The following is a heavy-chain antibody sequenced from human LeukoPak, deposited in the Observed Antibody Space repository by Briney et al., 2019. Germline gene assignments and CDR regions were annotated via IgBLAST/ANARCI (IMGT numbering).Heavy chain of an antibody. CDR2: INYSERT. CDR3: ARDIDDVGALLDF. Sequence: PSETLSLTCTISDDPISSNRYFWAWVRQPPGKGLEWIGSINYSERTYYNPSLMSRLTISVDTAKRQFSLKLTSVTAADTALYYCARDIDDVGALLDFWGQGTLVTVSS. J-gene: IGHJ4*02. V-gene: IGHV4-39*07. CDR1: DDPISSNRYF. D-gene: IGHD1-26*01.